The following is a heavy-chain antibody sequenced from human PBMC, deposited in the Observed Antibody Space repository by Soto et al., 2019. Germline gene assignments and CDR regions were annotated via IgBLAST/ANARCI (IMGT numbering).Heavy chain of an antibody. D-gene: IGHD4-17*01. CDR1: GGSISSYY. CDR3: ARRYGASFGY. V-gene: IGHV4-59*01. J-gene: IGHJ4*02. Sequence: SETLSLTCTVSGGSISSYYWSWIRQPPGKGLEWIGYIYYSGSTNYNPSLKSRVTISVDTSKNQFSLKLSSVTAADTAVYYCARRYGASFGYWGQGTLVTVPS. CDR2: IYYSGST.